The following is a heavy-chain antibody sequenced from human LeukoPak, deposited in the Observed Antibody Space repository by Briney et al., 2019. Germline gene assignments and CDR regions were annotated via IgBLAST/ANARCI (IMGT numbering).Heavy chain of an antibody. V-gene: IGHV3-23*01. CDR2: ISSSGGTT. CDR1: GFSFSTYA. D-gene: IGHD1/OR15-1a*01. Sequence: GGSLRLSCAASGFSFSTYAMTWVRQAPGKGLEWISGISSSGGTTNYADSVKGRFTISRDNFKNTLYLQMNSQRVDDTAVYYCAKRTKVLPDLVSNYYYAMDVWGHGTTVAVSS. J-gene: IGHJ6*02. CDR3: AKRTKVLPDLVSNYYYAMDV.